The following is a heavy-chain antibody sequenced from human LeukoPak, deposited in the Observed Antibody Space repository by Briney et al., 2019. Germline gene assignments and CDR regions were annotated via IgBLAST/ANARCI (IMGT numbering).Heavy chain of an antibody. J-gene: IGHJ3*02. V-gene: IGHV1-18*01. CDR2: ISAYNGNT. CDR3: ARDQSVRLLQTSSTYFKHVFAI. CDR1: GYTFTNYG. Sequence: GASVKVSCKTSGYTFTNYGISWVRQAPGLGLEWMGWISAYNGNTNYAQKVQGRVTMTTDTSTSTAYMELKSLRFDDTAVYYCARDQSVRLLQTSSTYFKHVFAIWGQGSMVTVSS. D-gene: IGHD6-13*01.